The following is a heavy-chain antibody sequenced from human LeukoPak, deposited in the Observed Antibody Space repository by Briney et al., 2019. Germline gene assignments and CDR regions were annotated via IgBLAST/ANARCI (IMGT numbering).Heavy chain of an antibody. CDR1: GDSFSSNSAA. D-gene: IGHD2-15*01. J-gene: IGHJ5*02. Sequence: SQTLSLTCALSGDSFSSNSAAWNWIRQSPSRGLDWLGSTYYRSKWYNDYAVSVKSLITINPDTSMNQFSLQLNSVTPEDTAVYYCARDPAILGYCSGGSCYSGWFDPWGQGTLVTVSS. V-gene: IGHV6-1*01. CDR3: ARDPAILGYCSGGSCYSGWFDP. CDR2: TYYRSKWYN.